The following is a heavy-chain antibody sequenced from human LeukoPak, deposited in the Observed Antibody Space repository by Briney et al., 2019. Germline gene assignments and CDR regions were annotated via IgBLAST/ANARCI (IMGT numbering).Heavy chain of an antibody. CDR1: GGSISSYY. CDR2: IYYSGST. D-gene: IGHD4-17*01. CDR3: ARGGLTTVTTMIYRH. Sequence: SETLSLTCTVSGGSISSYYWSWIRQPPGKGLEWIGYIYYSGSTNYNPSLKSRVTISVDTSKNQFSPKLSSVTAADTAVYYCARGGLTTVTTMIYRHWGQGTLVTVSS. V-gene: IGHV4-59*01. J-gene: IGHJ4*02.